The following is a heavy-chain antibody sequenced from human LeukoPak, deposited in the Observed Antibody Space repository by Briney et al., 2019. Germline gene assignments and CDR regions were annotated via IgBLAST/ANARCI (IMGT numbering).Heavy chain of an antibody. J-gene: IGHJ5*02. CDR2: IYTSGST. V-gene: IGHV4-59*11. CDR3: ARDRPYDFWSGYYTGVIGFDP. D-gene: IGHD3-3*01. Sequence: TSETLSLTCNVSGGSITSHSWNWIRQSPGKGLEWIGRIYTSGSTNYNPSLKSRVTISVDTSKNQFSLKLSSVTAADTAVYYCARDRPYDFWSGYYTGVIGFDPWGQGTLVTVSS. CDR1: GGSITSHS.